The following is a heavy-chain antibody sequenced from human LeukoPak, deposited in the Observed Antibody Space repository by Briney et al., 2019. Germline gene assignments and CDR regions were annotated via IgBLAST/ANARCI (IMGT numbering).Heavy chain of an antibody. J-gene: IGHJ4*02. CDR1: GSTFSRHW. CDR2: IYGDGSRI. CDR3: TSDTVDTAVGIDY. D-gene: IGHD5-18*01. V-gene: IGHV3-74*01. Sequence: PGGSLRLSCAASGSTFSRHWMHWVRQAPGKGLVWVSRIYGDGSRISYADSVKGRFTISRDNAKNTLFLQMNSLRAEDTAVYYCTSDTVDTAVGIDYWGQGTLVTVSS.